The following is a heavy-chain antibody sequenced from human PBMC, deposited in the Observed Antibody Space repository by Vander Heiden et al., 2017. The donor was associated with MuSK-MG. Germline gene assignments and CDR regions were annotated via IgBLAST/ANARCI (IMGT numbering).Heavy chain of an antibody. CDR1: GFTFSSYS. CDR3: ARASSESGWYYLNAFDI. V-gene: IGHV3-48*01. J-gene: IGHJ3*02. D-gene: IGHD6-19*01. CDR2: ISSSSSTI. Sequence: EVQLVESGGGLVQPGGSLRLSCAASGFTFSSYSMNWVRQAPGKGLEWVSYISSSSSTIYYADSVKGRFTISRDNAKNSLYLQMNSLRAEDTAVYYCARASSESGWYYLNAFDIWGQGTMVTVSS.